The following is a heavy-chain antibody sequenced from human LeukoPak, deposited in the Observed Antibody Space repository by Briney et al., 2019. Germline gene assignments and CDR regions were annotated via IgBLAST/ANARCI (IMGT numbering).Heavy chain of an antibody. J-gene: IGHJ4*02. D-gene: IGHD3-22*01. CDR2: ISSSGSTI. Sequence: GGSLRLSCAASGFTFSDYYMSWIRQAPGKGLEWVSYISSSGSTIYYADSLKGRFTISRDNAKNSLYLQMNSLRAEDTAVYYCARLPYYYDSSGYYLGEYYFDYWGQGTLVTVSS. CDR3: ARLPYYYDSSGYYLGEYYFDY. CDR1: GFTFSDYY. V-gene: IGHV3-11*01.